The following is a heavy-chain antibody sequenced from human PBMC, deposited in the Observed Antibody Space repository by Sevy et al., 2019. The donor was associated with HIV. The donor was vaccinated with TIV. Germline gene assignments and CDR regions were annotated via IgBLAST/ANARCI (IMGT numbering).Heavy chain of an antibody. D-gene: IGHD6-19*01. V-gene: IGHV4-34*01. CDR2: INHSGST. J-gene: IGHJ5*02. CDR3: AGGLGGGYSSRTRLGKWFDP. Sequence: SETLSLTCAVYGGSFSGYYWSWIRQPPGKGLEWIGEINHSGSTNYNPSLKSRVTISVDTSKNQFSLKLSSVTAADTAGYYCAGGLGGGYSSRTRLGKWFDPWGQGTLVTVSS. CDR1: GGSFSGYY.